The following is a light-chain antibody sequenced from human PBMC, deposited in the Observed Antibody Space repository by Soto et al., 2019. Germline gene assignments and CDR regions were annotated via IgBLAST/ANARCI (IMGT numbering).Light chain of an antibody. CDR2: DVN. Sequence: QSALTQPRSVSGSPGQSVTISCTGTTSDVGGYNYVSWYQQHPGRAPTLIISDVNKRPSGVPDRFSGSKSGNTASLTISGLQTEDEADYYCCSYAGTSSIFGGGTKVTVL. V-gene: IGLV2-11*01. CDR3: CSYAGTSSI. CDR1: TSDVGGYNY. J-gene: IGLJ2*01.